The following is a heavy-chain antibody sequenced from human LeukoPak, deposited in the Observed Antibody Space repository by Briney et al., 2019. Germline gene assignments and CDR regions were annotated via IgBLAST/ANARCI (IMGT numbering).Heavy chain of an antibody. V-gene: IGHV1-69*05. CDR2: IIPIFGTA. CDR3: ARDRPTYYYDSSGSANAFDI. J-gene: IGHJ3*02. CDR1: GGTFSSYA. D-gene: IGHD3-22*01. Sequence: SVKVSCKASGGTFSSYAISWVRQAPGQGLEWLGRIIPIFGTANYAQKFQGRVTITTDESTSTAYMELSSLRSEDTAVYYCARDRPTYYYDSSGSANAFDIWGQGTMVTVSS.